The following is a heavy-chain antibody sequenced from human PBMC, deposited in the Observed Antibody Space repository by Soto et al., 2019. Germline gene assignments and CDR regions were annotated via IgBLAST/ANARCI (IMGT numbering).Heavy chain of an antibody. Sequence: QVQLVHSGAEVKKPGSSVKVSCKASGGTFSSYTISWVRQAPGQGLEWMGRIIPILGIANYAQKFQGRVTITADKSTSTAYMELSSLRSEDTAVYYCARDDYSSSWTLDYWGQGTLVTVSS. CDR3: ARDDYSSSWTLDY. CDR1: GGTFSSYT. J-gene: IGHJ4*02. D-gene: IGHD6-13*01. V-gene: IGHV1-69*04. CDR2: IIPILGIA.